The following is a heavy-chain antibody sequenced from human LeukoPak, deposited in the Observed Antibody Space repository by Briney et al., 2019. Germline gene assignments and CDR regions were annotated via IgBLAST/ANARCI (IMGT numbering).Heavy chain of an antibody. V-gene: IGHV3-30*03. J-gene: IGHJ6*02. CDR3: ARDQGSEGYYYGMDV. CDR1: GFTFSSYG. Sequence: PGRSLRLSCAASGFTFSSYGMHWVRQAPGKGLEWVAVISYDGSNKYYADSVKGRFTISRDNPKNTLFLQMNSLRAEDTAVYYCARDQGSEGYYYGMDVRGQGTTVTVSS. CDR2: ISYDGSNK.